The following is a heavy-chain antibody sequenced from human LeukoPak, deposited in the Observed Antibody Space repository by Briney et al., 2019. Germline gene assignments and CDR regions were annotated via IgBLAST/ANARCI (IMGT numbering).Heavy chain of an antibody. CDR1: GGTFSSYA. Sequence: ASVKVSCKASGGTFSSYATSWVRQAPGQGLEWMGWSSAYNGNTNYAQKLQGRVTMTTDTSTSTAYMELRSLRSDDTAVYYCARGGNSGWRTPNDDYWGQGTLVTVSS. J-gene: IGHJ4*02. D-gene: IGHD6-19*01. V-gene: IGHV1-18*01. CDR2: SSAYNGNT. CDR3: ARGGNSGWRTPNDDY.